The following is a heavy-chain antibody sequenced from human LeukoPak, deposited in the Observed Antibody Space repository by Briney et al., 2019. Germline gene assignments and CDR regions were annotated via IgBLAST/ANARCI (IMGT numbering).Heavy chain of an antibody. CDR3: AREGLISIVRGVNFGY. CDR2: IYHDGST. J-gene: IGHJ4*02. D-gene: IGHD3-10*01. V-gene: IGHV4-38-2*02. Sequence: PSETLSLTCTVSTHSVSTDYYWGWIRQPLGKGLEWIGNIYHDGSTYYTPSLKSRVTISVDTSKNQFSLKLTSVTAADTAVYYCAREGLISIVRGVNFGYWGQGTLVSVSS. CDR1: THSVSTDYY.